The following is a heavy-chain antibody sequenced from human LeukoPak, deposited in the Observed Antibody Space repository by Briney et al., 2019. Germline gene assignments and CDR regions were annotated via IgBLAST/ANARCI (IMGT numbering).Heavy chain of an antibody. CDR2: ISYDGNTK. D-gene: IGHD3-22*01. CDR3: AKRGYDSSGYYCFDY. Sequence: GGSLRLSCAASGFTFSTYAMHWVRQAPGKGLEWVAAISYDGNTKYHADSVKGRFTISRDNSKNTLYLQMNSLRAEDTAVYYCAKRGYDSSGYYCFDYWGQGTLVTVSS. V-gene: IGHV3-30-3*02. CDR1: GFTFSTYA. J-gene: IGHJ4*02.